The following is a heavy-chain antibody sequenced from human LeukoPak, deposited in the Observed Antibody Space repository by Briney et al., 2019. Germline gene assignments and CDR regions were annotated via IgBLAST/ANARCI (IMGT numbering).Heavy chain of an antibody. J-gene: IGHJ4*02. CDR1: GFTFSSYG. CDR3: AKNNRYSGYDSSDY. V-gene: IGHV3-30*18. CDR2: ISYDGSNK. Sequence: GGSLRLSCAASGFTFSSYGMHWVRQAPGKGLEWVAVISYDGSNKYYADSVKGRFTISRDNSKNTLYLQMNSLRAEDTAVYYCAKNNRYSGYDSSDYWGQGTLVTVSS. D-gene: IGHD5-12*01.